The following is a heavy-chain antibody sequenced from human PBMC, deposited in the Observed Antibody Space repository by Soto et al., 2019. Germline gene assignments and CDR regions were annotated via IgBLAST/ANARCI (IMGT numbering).Heavy chain of an antibody. CDR3: AAPYYYDSSGPMGAFDI. V-gene: IGHV3-66*01. CDR2: IYSGGST. D-gene: IGHD3-22*01. J-gene: IGHJ3*02. CDR1: GFTVSSNY. Sequence: PGGSLRLSCAASGFTVSSNYMSWVRQAPGKGLEWVSVIYSGGSTYYADSVKGRFTISRDNSKNTLYLQMNSLRAEDTAVYYCAAPYYYDSSGPMGAFDIWGQGTMVTVSS.